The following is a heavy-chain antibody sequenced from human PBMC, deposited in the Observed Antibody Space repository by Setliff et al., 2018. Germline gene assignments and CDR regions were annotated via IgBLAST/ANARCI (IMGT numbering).Heavy chain of an antibody. CDR3: AREHVSGHSEY. CDR2: VYPGDSDT. Sequence: GESLKISCKGSRYRFTTYWIAWVRQKPGKGLEWMGIVYPGDSDTQYSPSFQGQVTFSSDKSINTAYLHLSSLKASDTAMYYCAREHVSGHSEYWGQGTLVTVSS. D-gene: IGHD1-26*01. J-gene: IGHJ4*02. V-gene: IGHV5-51*01. CDR1: RYRFTTYW.